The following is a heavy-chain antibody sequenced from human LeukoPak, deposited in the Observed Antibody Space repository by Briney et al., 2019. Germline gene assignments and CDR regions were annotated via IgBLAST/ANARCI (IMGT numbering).Heavy chain of an antibody. CDR1: GYTFTGYY. D-gene: IGHD6-13*01. Sequence: ASVKVSCKASGYTFTGYYMHWVRQAPGQGLEWMGWINPNSGGTNYAQKFQGRVTMTRDTSISTAYMELSRLRSDDTAVYYCARDRGVYSSSWYPGRWFDPWGQGTLVTVSS. J-gene: IGHJ5*02. CDR2: INPNSGGT. CDR3: ARDRGVYSSSWYPGRWFDP. V-gene: IGHV1-2*02.